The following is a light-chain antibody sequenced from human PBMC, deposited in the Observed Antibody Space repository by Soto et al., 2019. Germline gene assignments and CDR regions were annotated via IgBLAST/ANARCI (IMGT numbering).Light chain of an antibody. V-gene: IGLV2-14*01. CDR3: SSYTSSIPRV. CDR1: SSDVGGYNY. Sequence: QSALTQPASVSGSPGQSITISCTGTSSDVGGYNYVSWYQQHPGKAPKLMIYEVSNRPSGVSNRFSGSKSGNTASLTISGLQAEDEADYYCSSYTSSIPRVFGGGTKLTVL. J-gene: IGLJ2*01. CDR2: EVS.